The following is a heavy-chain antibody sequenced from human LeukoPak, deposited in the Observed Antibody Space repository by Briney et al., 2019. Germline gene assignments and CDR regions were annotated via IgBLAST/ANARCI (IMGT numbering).Heavy chain of an antibody. CDR1: GYTFTGYY. D-gene: IGHD6-19*01. CDR2: INPNSGGT. Sequence: ASVKVSCKASGYTFTGYYMHWVRQAPGQGLQWMGWINPNSGGTNYAQKLQGRVTMTRDTSISTAYMELSRLRSDDTAVYYCARAYSSGWSVNWFDPWGQGTLVTVSS. V-gene: IGHV1-2*02. J-gene: IGHJ5*02. CDR3: ARAYSSGWSVNWFDP.